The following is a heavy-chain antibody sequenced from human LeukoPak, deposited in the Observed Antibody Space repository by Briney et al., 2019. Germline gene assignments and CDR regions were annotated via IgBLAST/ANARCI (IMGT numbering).Heavy chain of an antibody. CDR1: GGSFSGYY. V-gene: IGHV4-34*01. J-gene: IGHJ6*03. CDR3: ARRGYCSSTSCYRGYYYYYMDV. CDR2: INHSGST. Sequence: SETLSLTCAVYGGSFSGYYWSWIRQPPGKGLEWIGEINHSGSTNYNPSLESRVTISVDTSKNQFSLKLSSVTAADTAVYYCARRGYCSSTSCYRGYYYYYMDVWGKGTTVTVSS. D-gene: IGHD2-2*02.